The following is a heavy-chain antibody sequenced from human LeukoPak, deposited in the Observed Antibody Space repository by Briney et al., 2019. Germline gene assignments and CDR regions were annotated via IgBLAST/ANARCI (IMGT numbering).Heavy chain of an antibody. CDR3: ARQWLGNYYFDY. J-gene: IGHJ4*02. V-gene: IGHV4-59*08. D-gene: IGHD6-19*01. CDR2: IYYSGST. CDR1: GGSISSYY. Sequence: PSETLSLTCTVSGGSISSYYWSWIRQPPGKGLEWIGYIYYSGSTNYNPSPKSRVTISVDTSKSQFSLKLSSVTAADTAVYYCARQWLGNYYFDYWGQGTLVTVSS.